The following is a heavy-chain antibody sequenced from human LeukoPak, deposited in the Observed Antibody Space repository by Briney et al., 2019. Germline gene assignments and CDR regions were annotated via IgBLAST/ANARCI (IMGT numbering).Heavy chain of an antibody. CDR3: VTDWGVITNDAFDI. Sequence: PGGSLRLSCSASGFTFSSYVMHWVRQAPGKGLEYVSAISSNGGRTYYADSVKDRLIISRDNSKNTLYLQMRSLRPEDTAVYYCVTDWGVITNDAFDIWGQGTMVTVSS. J-gene: IGHJ3*02. CDR1: GFTFSSYV. V-gene: IGHV3-64D*09. D-gene: IGHD3-10*01. CDR2: ISSNGGRT.